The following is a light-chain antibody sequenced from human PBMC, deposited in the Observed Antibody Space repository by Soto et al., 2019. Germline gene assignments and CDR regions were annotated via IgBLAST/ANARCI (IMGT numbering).Light chain of an antibody. CDR1: QSVSSY. Sequence: EIVLTQSPATLSLSPGERATLSCRASQSVSSYLAWYQQKPGQAPRLLIYDASNRATGIPARFSGSGSGTDFTLTISRLYAEDFAVYCCQQRSNCLTFGGGTKVEIK. CDR3: QQRSNCLT. V-gene: IGKV3-11*01. CDR2: DAS. J-gene: IGKJ4*01.